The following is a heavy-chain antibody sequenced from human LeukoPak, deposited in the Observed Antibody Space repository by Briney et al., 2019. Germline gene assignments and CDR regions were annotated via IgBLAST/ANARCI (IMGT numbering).Heavy chain of an antibody. CDR1: GYTFTGYY. D-gene: IGHD1-26*01. J-gene: IGHJ4*02. V-gene: IGHV1-2*02. CDR2: INPNSGGT. CDR3: ARVWHSGSELDY. Sequence: ASVKVSCKASGYTFTGYYMHWVRQAPGQGLEWMGWINPNSGGTNYAQKFQGRVTMTRDTSISTAYMELSRLRSDDTAVYYCARVWHSGSELDYWGQGTLVTVSS.